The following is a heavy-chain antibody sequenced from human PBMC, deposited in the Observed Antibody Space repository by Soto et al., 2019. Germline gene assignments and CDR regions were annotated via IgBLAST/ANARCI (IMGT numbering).Heavy chain of an antibody. Sequence: QLQLQEPGPGLVKPSQTLSLTCAVSGDSVSSGNYYWNWIRQRPGEGLEWIGYIFSSGSTYYNPSLESRLTISMDPSKNQFPLKLSSVTAADTAVYYCARDRGFGMDVWGQETTVTVSS. CDR1: GDSVSSGNYY. J-gene: IGHJ6*02. CDR3: ARDRGFGMDV. V-gene: IGHV4-31*11. CDR2: IFSSGST.